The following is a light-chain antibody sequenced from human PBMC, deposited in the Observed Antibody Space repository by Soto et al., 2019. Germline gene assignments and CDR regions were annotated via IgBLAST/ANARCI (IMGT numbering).Light chain of an antibody. V-gene: IGKV3-11*01. CDR3: QQRSSWPT. CDR1: QSVSSN. Sequence: EIVLTQSPATLSLSPGERATLSCRASQSVSSNLAWYQQKLGQAPRLLIYDAFNRATGIPARFGGSGSGTDFTLTISNLEPEDFAVYYCQQRSSWPTFGQGTKLEIK. CDR2: DAF. J-gene: IGKJ2*01.